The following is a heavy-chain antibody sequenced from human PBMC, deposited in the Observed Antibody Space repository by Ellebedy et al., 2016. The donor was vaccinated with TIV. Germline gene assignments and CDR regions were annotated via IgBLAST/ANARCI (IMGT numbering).Heavy chain of an antibody. V-gene: IGHV3-15*01. Sequence: PGGSLRLSCAASGFTFRNAWMSWVRQAPGKGLEWVGRIKTKIDGGTTDYAAPVKGRFTISRDDSGNTLYLQMNSLTAEDTGVYYCTTDRLWFEELWYPPPFWFDPWGQGTLVTVSS. CDR1: GFTFRNAW. CDR2: IKTKIDGGTT. J-gene: IGHJ5*02. D-gene: IGHD3-10*01. CDR3: TTDRLWFEELWYPPPFWFDP.